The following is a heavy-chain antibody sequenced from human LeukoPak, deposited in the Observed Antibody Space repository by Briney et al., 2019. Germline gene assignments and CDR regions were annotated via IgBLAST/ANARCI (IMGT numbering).Heavy chain of an antibody. CDR3: ARDMTMVVTAMDV. V-gene: IGHV3-21*01. D-gene: IGHD4-23*01. CDR2: ISSSSSYI. J-gene: IGHJ6*02. CDR1: GFTLSSYS. Sequence: PGGSLRLSCAASGFTLSSYSMNWVRQAPGKGLEWVSSISSSSSYIYYADSVKGRFTISRDNAKNSLYLQMNSLRAEDTAVYYCARDMTMVVTAMDVWGQGTTVTVSS.